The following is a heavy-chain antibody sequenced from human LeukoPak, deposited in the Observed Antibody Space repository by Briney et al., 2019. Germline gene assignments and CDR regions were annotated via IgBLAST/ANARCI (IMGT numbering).Heavy chain of an antibody. D-gene: IGHD3-9*01. Sequence: GASVKVSCKASGFTFTSSAMQWVRQARGQRLEWIGWIVVGSGNTNYAQKFQERVTITRDMSTSTAYMELSSLRSEDTAVYYCAALRYFDWSSPIGDDAFDIWGQGTMVTVSS. CDR3: AALRYFDWSSPIGDDAFDI. V-gene: IGHV1-58*02. CDR1: GFTFTSSA. CDR2: IVVGSGNT. J-gene: IGHJ3*02.